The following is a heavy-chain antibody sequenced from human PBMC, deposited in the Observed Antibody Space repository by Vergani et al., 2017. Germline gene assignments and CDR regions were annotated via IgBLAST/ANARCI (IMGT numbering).Heavy chain of an antibody. CDR2: IIPILGIA. CDR1: GGTFSSYA. J-gene: IGHJ5*02. D-gene: IGHD2-15*01. Sequence: QVQLVQSGAEVKKPGASVTVSCKASGGTFSSYAISWVRQAPGQGLEWMGRIIPILGIANYAQKFKGRVTITADKSTSTAYMELSSLRSEDTAVYYCARGDIVVAYNWFDPWGQGTLVTVSS. V-gene: IGHV1-69*04. CDR3: ARGDIVVAYNWFDP.